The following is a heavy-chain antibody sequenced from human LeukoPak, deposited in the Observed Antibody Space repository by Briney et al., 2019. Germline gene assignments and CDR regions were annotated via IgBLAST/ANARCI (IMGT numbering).Heavy chain of an antibody. CDR2: IYPGDSDT. CDR3: ASGYSSSWLAFDY. CDR1: GYSFTSYW. J-gene: IGHJ4*02. D-gene: IGHD6-13*01. V-gene: IGHV5-51*01. Sequence: GEYLKISCKGSGYSFTSYWIGWVRQMPGKGLEWMGIIYPGDSDTRYSPSFQGQVTISADRSISTAYLQWTSLKASDTAMYYCASGYSSSWLAFDYWGQGTLVTVSS.